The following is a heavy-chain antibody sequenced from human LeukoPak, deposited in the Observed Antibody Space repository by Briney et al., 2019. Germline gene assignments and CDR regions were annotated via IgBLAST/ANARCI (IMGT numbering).Heavy chain of an antibody. CDR2: IFQGGGEI. Sequence: GGSLRLSCAASGFTFSTFAMIWDRQPPGKGLEWVSSIFQGGGEIHYADSVRGRFTISRDNSKSTLFLQMNSLRAEDTAIYYCATYRQVLLPFESWGQGTLVTVSS. J-gene: IGHJ4*02. D-gene: IGHD5-18*01. CDR1: GFTFSTFA. CDR3: ATYRQVLLPFES. V-gene: IGHV3-23*01.